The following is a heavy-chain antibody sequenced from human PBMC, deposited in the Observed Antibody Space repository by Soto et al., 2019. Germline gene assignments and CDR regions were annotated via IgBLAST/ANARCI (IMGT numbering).Heavy chain of an antibody. CDR2: IESDGSST. V-gene: IGHV3-74*01. Sequence: EVQLVESGGGLVQPGGSLRLSCAASGFTFSRYWMHWVRQAPGKELVWVSRIESDGSSTSYADSVKGRFTISRDNAKNTLYLQMNSLRDEDTAVYYCARRFYDTSGYYPFDPWGQGTLVTVSS. D-gene: IGHD3-22*01. J-gene: IGHJ5*02. CDR3: ARRFYDTSGYYPFDP. CDR1: GFTFSRYW.